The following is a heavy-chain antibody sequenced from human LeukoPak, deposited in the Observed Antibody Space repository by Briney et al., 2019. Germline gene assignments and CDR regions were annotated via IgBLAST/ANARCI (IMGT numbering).Heavy chain of an antibody. CDR3: ARLGYCSGGSCYGIDY. Sequence: PSETLSLTCSVSGYSISSAYYWGWIRQPPGKGLEWIGRIYTSGSTNYNPSLKSRVTISVDTSKNQFSLKLSSVTAADTAVYYCARLGYCSGGSCYGIDYWGQGTLVTVSS. CDR2: IYTSGST. D-gene: IGHD2-15*01. CDR1: GYSISSAYY. J-gene: IGHJ4*02. V-gene: IGHV4-38-2*02.